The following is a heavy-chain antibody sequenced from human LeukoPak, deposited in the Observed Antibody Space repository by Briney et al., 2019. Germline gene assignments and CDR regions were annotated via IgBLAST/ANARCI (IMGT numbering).Heavy chain of an antibody. D-gene: IGHD3-10*01. CDR3: AAVRDYDAFDI. J-gene: IGHJ3*02. V-gene: IGHV4-31*03. CDR2: IYYRGST. CDR1: GGSISSGGYS. Sequence: SETLSLTCTVSGGSISSGGYSWSWIRQHPGKGLEWIGYIYYRGSTYYNPSLKSRVSVTVDTSKNQFSLKLSSVTAADTAVYYCAAVRDYDAFDIWGQGTMVTVSS.